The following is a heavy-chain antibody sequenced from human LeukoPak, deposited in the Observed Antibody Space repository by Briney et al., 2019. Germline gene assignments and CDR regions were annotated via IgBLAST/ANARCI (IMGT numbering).Heavy chain of an antibody. V-gene: IGHV4-59*01. CDR2: IYYSGST. CDR3: ARANKEYSYGTFDY. J-gene: IGHJ4*02. Sequence: NSSETLSLTCTVSGGSISSYYWSWIRQPPGKGLEWIGYIYYSGSTNYNPSLKSRVTISVDTSKNQFSLKLSSVTAADTAVYYCARANKEYSYGTFDYWGQGTLVTVSS. CDR1: GGSISSYY. D-gene: IGHD5-18*01.